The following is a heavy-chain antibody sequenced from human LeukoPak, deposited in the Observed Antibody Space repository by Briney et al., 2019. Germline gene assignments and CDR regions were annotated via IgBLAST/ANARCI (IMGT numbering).Heavy chain of an antibody. D-gene: IGHD5-18*01. J-gene: IGHJ4*02. CDR1: GFTFSSYS. V-gene: IGHV3-21*01. Sequence: PGGSLRLSCAASGFTFSSYSMNWVRQAPGKGLEWISSISSTLSYIYYADSLKGRFTISRDNAKNSLYLQMNSLRAEDTAVYYRARVSDTSGYSYGSIDYWGQGTLVTVSS. CDR3: ARVSDTSGYSYGSIDY. CDR2: ISSTLSYI.